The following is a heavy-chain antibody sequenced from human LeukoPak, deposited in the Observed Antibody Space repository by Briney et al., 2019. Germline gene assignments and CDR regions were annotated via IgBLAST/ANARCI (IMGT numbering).Heavy chain of an antibody. CDR1: GFTFSSYW. CDR2: SSGSGGTT. J-gene: IGHJ3*02. D-gene: IGHD7-27*01. V-gene: IGHV3-23*01. CDR3: AKGTVWGVRAFDI. Sequence: GGSLRLSCAASGFTFSSYWMSWVRQAPGKGLEWVSTSSGSGGTTYYADSVEGRFTISRDNSKNTLFLQMNSLRAEDTAEYYCAKGTVWGVRAFDIWGRGTMVTVSS.